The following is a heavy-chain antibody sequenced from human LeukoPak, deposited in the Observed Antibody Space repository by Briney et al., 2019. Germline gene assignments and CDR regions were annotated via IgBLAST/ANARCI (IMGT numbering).Heavy chain of an antibody. V-gene: IGHV3-66*01. CDR2: IYGGEST. J-gene: IGHJ4*02. CDR1: GFAVSSKF. D-gene: IGHD1-1*01. CDR3: ARVMADDNGIDY. Sequence: GGSLRLSCAASGFAVSSKFMAWVRQTPGKGLEWVSIIYGGESTYYADSVKGRFTISRDNSKNTLNLQMNTLKAEDAAIYYCARVMADDNGIDYWGQGTLVTVSS.